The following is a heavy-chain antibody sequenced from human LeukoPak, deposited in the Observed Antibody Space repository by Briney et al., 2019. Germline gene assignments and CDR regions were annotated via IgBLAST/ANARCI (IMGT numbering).Heavy chain of an antibody. CDR2: INHSGST. CDR1: GGSFSGYY. V-gene: IGHV4-34*01. D-gene: IGHD6-6*01. CDR3: VRGRVAARGLYYYYYYYMDV. J-gene: IGHJ6*03. Sequence: SETLSLTCAVYGGSFSGYYWSWIRQPPGKGLEWIGEINHSGSTNYNPSLKSRVTISVDTSKNQFSLKLSSVTAADTAVYYCVRGRVAARGLYYYYYYYMDVWGKGTTVTVSS.